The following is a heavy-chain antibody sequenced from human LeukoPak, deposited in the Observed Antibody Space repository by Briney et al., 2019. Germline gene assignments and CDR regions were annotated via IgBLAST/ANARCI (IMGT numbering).Heavy chain of an antibody. CDR2: ISGSGGST. CDR1: GFTFSTYP. V-gene: IGHV3-23*01. Sequence: GGSLRLSCAASGFTFSTYPMNWVRQAPGKGLEWVSTISGSGGSTYYADSVKGRFTISRDNSKNTLYLQMNRLRADDTAIDYCAKERTQTTSFDYWGQGTLVTVSS. J-gene: IGHJ4*02. CDR3: AKERTQTTSFDY. D-gene: IGHD2/OR15-2a*01.